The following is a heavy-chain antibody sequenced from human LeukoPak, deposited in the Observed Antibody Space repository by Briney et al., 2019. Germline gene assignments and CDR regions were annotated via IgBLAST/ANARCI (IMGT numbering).Heavy chain of an antibody. V-gene: IGHV1-2*02. CDR2: INPNSGGT. CDR1: GGTFSRND. D-gene: IGHD2-8*01. J-gene: IGHJ6*03. CDR3: ARGGLRVMVYRLYYMDV. Sequence: GASVKVSCKASGGTFSRNDISWVRQAPGQGLEWMGWINPNSGGTNYAQKFQGRVTMTRDTSISTAYMELTRLRSDDTAVYYCARGGLRVMVYRLYYMDVWGKGTTVTVSS.